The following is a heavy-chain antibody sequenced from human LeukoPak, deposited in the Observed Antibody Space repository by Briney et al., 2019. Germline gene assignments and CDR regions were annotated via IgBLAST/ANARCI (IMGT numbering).Heavy chain of an antibody. Sequence: SQTLSLTCALSGDSVSSNIAAWNWIRQYPSRGLEWLGRTYYRSTWYNDYAVSVKSRITISPDTSKNQFSLQLNSVTPEDTAVYYCARETLGYCGGGSCYSIDYWGQGTLVTVSS. CDR3: ARETLGYCGGGSCYSIDY. V-gene: IGHV6-1*01. CDR1: GDSVSSNIAA. CDR2: TYYRSTWYN. J-gene: IGHJ4*02. D-gene: IGHD2-15*01.